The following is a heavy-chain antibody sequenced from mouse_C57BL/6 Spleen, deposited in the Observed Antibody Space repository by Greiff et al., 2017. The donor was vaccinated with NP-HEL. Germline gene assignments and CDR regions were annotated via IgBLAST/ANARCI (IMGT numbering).Heavy chain of an antibody. D-gene: IGHD1-1*01. CDR1: GYSFTGYF. J-gene: IGHJ1*03. V-gene: IGHV1-20*01. CDR2: INPYNGDT. Sequence: EVQLQQSGPELVKPGDSVKISCKASGYSFTGYFMNWVMQSHGKSLEWIGRINPYNGDTFYNQKFKGKATLTVDKSSSTAHMELRSLTSEDSAVDYWARNGYYGSSYWYFDVWGTGTTVTVAS. CDR3: ARNGYYGSSYWYFDV.